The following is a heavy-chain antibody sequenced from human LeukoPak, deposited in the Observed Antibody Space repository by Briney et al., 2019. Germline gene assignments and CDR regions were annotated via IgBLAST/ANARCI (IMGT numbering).Heavy chain of an antibody. CDR1: GGTFSSYA. CDR3: ARDLEGLLFGGGDYDILGD. V-gene: IGHV1-69*05. J-gene: IGHJ4*02. CDR2: IIPLFGTA. Sequence: VASVKVSCKASGGTFSSYAISWVRQAPGQGLEWMGRIIPLFGTANYAQKFQGRVTTTTDESTSTAYMELSSLRSEDTAVYYCARDLEGLLFGGGDYDILGDWGQGTLVTVSS. D-gene: IGHD3-9*01.